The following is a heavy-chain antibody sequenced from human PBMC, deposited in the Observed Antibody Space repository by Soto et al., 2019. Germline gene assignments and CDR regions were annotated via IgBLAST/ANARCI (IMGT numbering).Heavy chain of an antibody. CDR1: GYTFSNYG. J-gene: IGHJ6*02. CDR3: AREPASEQLWLHYYGMDV. Sequence: QVQLVQSGAAVKKPGASVKVSCKASGYTFSNYGISWVRQAPGQGLEWMGWISAYNGNTNYAQKRQGRVTMTTDTSTSTAYMELRSLRSDDTAVYYCAREPASEQLWLHYYGMDVGGQGTTVTVSS. CDR2: ISAYNGNT. V-gene: IGHV1-18*01. D-gene: IGHD5-18*01.